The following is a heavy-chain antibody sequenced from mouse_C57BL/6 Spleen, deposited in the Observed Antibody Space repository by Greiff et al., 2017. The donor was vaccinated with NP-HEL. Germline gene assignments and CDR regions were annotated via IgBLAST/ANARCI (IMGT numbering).Heavy chain of an antibody. D-gene: IGHD2-4*01. CDR1: GYTFTSYW. V-gene: IGHV1-52*01. CDR2: IDPSDSET. J-gene: IGHJ2*01. CDR3: ARVSDYDGYYFDY. Sequence: QVQLQQPGAELVRPGSSVKLSCKASGYTFTSYWMHWVKQRPIQGLEWIGNIDPSDSETHYNQKFKDKATLTVDKSSSTAYMQLSSLTSEDSAVYYCARVSDYDGYYFDYWGQGTTLTVSS.